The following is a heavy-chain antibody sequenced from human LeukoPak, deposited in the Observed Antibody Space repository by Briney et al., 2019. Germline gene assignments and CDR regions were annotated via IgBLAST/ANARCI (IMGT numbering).Heavy chain of an antibody. CDR1: GSTFSTYA. D-gene: IGHD3-9*01. J-gene: IGHJ4*02. Sequence: GSLRLSCAASGSTFSTYAMHWVRQAPGKGLEWVALISYDGSNKYYADSVKGRFTISRDNSKNTLSLQMNSLRAEDTAVYYCAGRYYDILTGGREGFDYWGQGTLVTVSS. CDR2: ISYDGSNK. CDR3: AGRYYDILTGGREGFDY. V-gene: IGHV3-30*04.